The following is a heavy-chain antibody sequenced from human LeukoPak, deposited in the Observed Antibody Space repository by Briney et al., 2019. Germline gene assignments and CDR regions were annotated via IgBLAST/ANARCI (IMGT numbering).Heavy chain of an antibody. CDR1: GFTFDDYA. CDR3: AKEITYYYGSGSYSDAFDI. J-gene: IGHJ3*02. V-gene: IGHV3-9*01. Sequence: GGSLRLSCAASGFTFDDYAMHWVRQAPGKGLEWVSGISWNSGSIGYADSVKGRFTISRDNAKNSLYLQMNSLRAEDTASYYCAKEITYYYGSGSYSDAFDIWGQGTMVTVSS. CDR2: ISWNSGSI. D-gene: IGHD3-10*01.